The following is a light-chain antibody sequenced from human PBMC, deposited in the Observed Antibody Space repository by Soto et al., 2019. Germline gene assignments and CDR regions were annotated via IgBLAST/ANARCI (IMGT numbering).Light chain of an antibody. CDR3: QQRSNWPRT. CDR2: DAS. J-gene: IGKJ1*01. V-gene: IGKV3-11*01. CDR1: QSVSSSY. Sequence: EIVLTQSPATLSLSLGERATLSCRASQSVSSSYLAWYQQKPGQAPRLLIYDASNRATGIPARFSGSGSGTDFTLTISSLVPEDFAVYYCQQRSNWPRTFGQGTKVDIK.